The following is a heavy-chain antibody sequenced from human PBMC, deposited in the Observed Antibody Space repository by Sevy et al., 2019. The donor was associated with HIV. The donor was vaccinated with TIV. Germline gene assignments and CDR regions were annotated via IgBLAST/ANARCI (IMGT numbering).Heavy chain of an antibody. Sequence: GESLKISCTASGFTFSDYWMSWVRQAPGKGLEWVANIKQDGSDKHYVDSVKGRFTISRDNAKNSLYLKMNSLGAGDTAVYYCAGGVTTVTPFDYWGQGTLVTVSS. D-gene: IGHD4-17*01. J-gene: IGHJ4*02. V-gene: IGHV3-7*01. CDR1: GFTFSDYW. CDR2: IKQDGSDK. CDR3: AGGVTTVTPFDY.